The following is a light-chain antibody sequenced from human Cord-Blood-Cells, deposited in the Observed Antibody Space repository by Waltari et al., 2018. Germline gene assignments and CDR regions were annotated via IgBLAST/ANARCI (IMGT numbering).Light chain of an antibody. CDR2: EGS. Sequence: QSALTQPAPVSGSPGPSITISCTGTSSVVGSYTLFSWYQQHPGKAPKLMIYEGSKRPSGVSNRFSGSKSGNTASLTISGLQAEDEADYYCCSYAGSSTWVFGGGTKLTVL. J-gene: IGLJ3*02. CDR3: CSYAGSSTWV. V-gene: IGLV2-23*01. CDR1: SSVVGSYTL.